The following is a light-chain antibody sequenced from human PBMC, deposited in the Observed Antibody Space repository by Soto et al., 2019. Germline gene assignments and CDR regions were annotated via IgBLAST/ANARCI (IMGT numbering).Light chain of an antibody. Sequence: EIVMMQSPATLSVSPRERATLSCRASQALGNNLAWYQHKPGQAPRLLIYGASTRATGVPVRFSGSGSETEFTLSISSLQSDDLAVYYCQQYTNWPYTFGQGTKREIE. J-gene: IGKJ2*01. CDR1: QALGNN. CDR2: GAS. V-gene: IGKV3-15*01. CDR3: QQYTNWPYT.